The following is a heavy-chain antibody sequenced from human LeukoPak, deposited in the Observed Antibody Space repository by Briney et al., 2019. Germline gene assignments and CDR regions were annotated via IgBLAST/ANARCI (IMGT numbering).Heavy chain of an antibody. CDR3: ARIGHIVVVPAASYYYYYYYMDV. Sequence: SETLSLTCAVYGGSFSGYYWSWIRQPPGKGLEWIGEINHSGSTNYNPSLKSRVTISVDTSKNQFSLKLSSVTAADTAVYYCARIGHIVVVPAASYYYYYYYMDVWGKGTTVTVSS. V-gene: IGHV4-34*01. CDR2: INHSGST. D-gene: IGHD2-2*01. CDR1: GGSFSGYY. J-gene: IGHJ6*03.